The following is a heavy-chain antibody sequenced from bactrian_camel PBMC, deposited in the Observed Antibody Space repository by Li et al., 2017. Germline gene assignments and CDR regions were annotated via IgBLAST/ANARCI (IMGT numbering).Heavy chain of an antibody. V-gene: IGHV3S1*01. Sequence: HVQLVESGGGSVQAGGSLRLPCAASGDTYSRHCMAWFRQAPGEEREGVARINTGSGDTHYDDSVKGRFTISRDNAQNTLYLQLNSLKTEDTAMYYCIKDPYGARISKALSPTSQGTQVTVS. CDR1: GDTYSRHC. D-gene: IGHD5*01. CDR2: INTGSGDT. J-gene: IGHJ4*01.